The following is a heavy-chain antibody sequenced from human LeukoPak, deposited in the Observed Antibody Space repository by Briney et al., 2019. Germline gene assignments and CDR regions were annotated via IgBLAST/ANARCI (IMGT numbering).Heavy chain of an antibody. CDR3: ATDPGAVAGTGY. CDR1: GYTFTGYF. V-gene: IGHV1-24*01. D-gene: IGHD6-19*01. J-gene: IGHJ4*02. CDR2: FDPEDGET. Sequence: ASVKVSCKASGYTFTGYFMHWVRQAPGKGLEWMGGFDPEDGETIYAQKFQGRVTMTEDTSTNTAYMELSSLRSEDTAVYYCATDPGAVAGTGYWGQGTLVTVSS.